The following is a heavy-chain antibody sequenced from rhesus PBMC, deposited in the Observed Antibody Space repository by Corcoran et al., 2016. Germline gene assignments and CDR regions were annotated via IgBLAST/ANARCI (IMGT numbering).Heavy chain of an antibody. CDR3: ATGRVLGAAGPDSYFDY. D-gene: IGHD6-13*01. Sequence: EVQLVQSGAEVKKPGASVKISCKASGYTFTDYYLPWVRQAPGKGLEWMGRVDPENGEAKHAQKFQDRVTITADTSTDTAYMELSSLRSEDTAVYYCATGRVLGAAGPDSYFDYWGQGVLVTVSS. J-gene: IGHJ4*01. CDR2: VDPENGEA. V-gene: IGHV1-111*02. CDR1: GYTFTDYY.